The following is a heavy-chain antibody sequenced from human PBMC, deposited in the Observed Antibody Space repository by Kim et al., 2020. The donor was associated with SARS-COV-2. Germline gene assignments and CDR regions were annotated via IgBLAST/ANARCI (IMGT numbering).Heavy chain of an antibody. CDR3: AAPEYYDFWSGYRPFDY. Sequence: GGSLRLSCAASGFTFSSYGMHWVRQAPGKGPEWVAVISYDGSNKYYADSVKGRFTISRDNSKNTLYLQMNSLRAEDTAVYYCAAPEYYDFWSGYRPFDY. CDR2: ISYDGSNK. CDR1: GFTFSSYG. J-gene: IGHJ4*01. V-gene: IGHV3-30*03. D-gene: IGHD3-3*01.